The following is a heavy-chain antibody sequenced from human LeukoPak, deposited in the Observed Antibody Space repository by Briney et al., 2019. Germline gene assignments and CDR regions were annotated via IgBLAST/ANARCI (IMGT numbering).Heavy chain of an antibody. D-gene: IGHD5-18*01. J-gene: IGHJ4*02. CDR2: ISGSGGST. CDR1: GFTFSSYA. V-gene: IGHV3-23*01. Sequence: GGSLRLSCAASGFTFSSYAMSWVRQAPGKGLEWVSAISGSGGSTYYADSVKGRFTISRDNSKNTLYLQMNSLSAEDTAVYYCAKDIQRVQLWTLFDYWGQGTLVTVSS. CDR3: AKDIQRVQLWTLFDY.